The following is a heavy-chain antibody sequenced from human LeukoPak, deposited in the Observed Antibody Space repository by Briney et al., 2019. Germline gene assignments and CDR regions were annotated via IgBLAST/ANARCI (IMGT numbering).Heavy chain of an antibody. D-gene: IGHD6-13*01. CDR3: ARGGPIAAAAGKLKPFDP. CDR1: GGTFSSYA. Sequence: RASVKVSCKASGGTFSSYAISWVRQAPGQGLEWMGGIIPIFGTANYAQKFQGRVTITADESTSTAYMELSSLRSEDTAVYYCARGGPIAAAAGKLKPFDPWGQGTLVTVSS. J-gene: IGHJ5*02. CDR2: IIPIFGTA. V-gene: IGHV1-69*13.